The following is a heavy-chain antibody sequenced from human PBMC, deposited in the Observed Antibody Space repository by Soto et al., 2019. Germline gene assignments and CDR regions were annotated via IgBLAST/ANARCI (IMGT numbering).Heavy chain of an antibody. J-gene: IGHJ4*02. Sequence: PGGSLRLSCAASGFTFSSYWMNWVRLAPGKGLKWVANIKQDGSQKNYVDSVKGRFTISRDNAKNQLYLQMSSLRAEDTAVYYCMTSVTTHDYWGQGTLVTVSS. V-gene: IGHV3-7*01. CDR3: MTSVTTHDY. CDR1: GFTFSSYW. CDR2: IKQDGSQK. D-gene: IGHD4-17*01.